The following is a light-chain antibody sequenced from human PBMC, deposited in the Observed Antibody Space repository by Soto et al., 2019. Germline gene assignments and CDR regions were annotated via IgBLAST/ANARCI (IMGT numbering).Light chain of an antibody. CDR3: QQGYSSLVIT. J-gene: IGKJ5*01. Sequence: DIQMTHSPSARSASVGDRVTITCLASQSISTYLNWYQQKPGKAPKLLIYAASSLLSGVPSRFSGSGSGTDFTLTISSLQPEDFATYYCQQGYSSLVITFGQGTRLEIK. V-gene: IGKV1-39*01. CDR1: QSISTY. CDR2: AAS.